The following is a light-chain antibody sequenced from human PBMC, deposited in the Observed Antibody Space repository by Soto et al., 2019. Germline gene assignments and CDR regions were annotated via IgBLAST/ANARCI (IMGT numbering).Light chain of an antibody. Sequence: DIQMTQSPSAMSASVGDRVTITCRASQGISNYLAWYQQRPGKPPKLLIHTASTLQTGVPSRFSGSGSGTDFTLTISSLQPEDFATYYCQQTYSTLNSFGQGTKLEIK. V-gene: IGKV1-39*01. CDR2: TAS. J-gene: IGKJ2*03. CDR3: QQTYSTLNS. CDR1: QGISNY.